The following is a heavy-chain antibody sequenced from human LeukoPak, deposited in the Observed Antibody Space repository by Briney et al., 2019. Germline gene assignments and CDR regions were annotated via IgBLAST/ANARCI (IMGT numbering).Heavy chain of an antibody. Sequence: PSQTLSLTCTVSGGSISSGDYYWSWIRQPPGKGLEWIGYIYYSGSTYYNPSPKSRVTISVDTSKNQFSLKLSSVTAADTAVYYCARDSGPYGYYSFDYWGQGTLVTVSP. CDR3: ARDSGPYGYYSFDY. J-gene: IGHJ4*02. V-gene: IGHV4-30-4*01. D-gene: IGHD5-18*01. CDR1: GGSISSGDYY. CDR2: IYYSGST.